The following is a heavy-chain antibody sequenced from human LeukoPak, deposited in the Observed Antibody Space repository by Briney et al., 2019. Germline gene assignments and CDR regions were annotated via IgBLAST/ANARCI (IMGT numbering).Heavy chain of an antibody. CDR1: GFTFSNYA. CDR3: AELGITMIGGV. V-gene: IGHV3-23*01. Sequence: PGGSLRLSCAASGFTFSNYAMSWVRQAAGKGLEWVSTISRGTPTTYYTDPVKGRFIISRDNSKNTVYLQMNSLRAEDTAVYYCAELGITMIGGVWGKGTTVTISS. J-gene: IGHJ6*04. D-gene: IGHD3-10*02. CDR2: ISRGTPTT.